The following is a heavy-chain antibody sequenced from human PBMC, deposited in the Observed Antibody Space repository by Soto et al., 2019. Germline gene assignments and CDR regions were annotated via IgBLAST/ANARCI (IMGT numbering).Heavy chain of an antibody. CDR2: ISYDGSNK. D-gene: IGHD2-15*01. J-gene: IGHJ3*02. V-gene: IGHV3-30*03. Sequence: HPGGSLRLSCAASGFTFSSYGMHWVRQAPGKGLEWVAVISYDGSNKYYADSVKGRFTISRDNSKNTLYLQMNSLRAEDTAVYYCATSCSGGSCYPGTDAFDIWGQGTMVTVS. CDR1: GFTFSSYG. CDR3: ATSCSGGSCYPGTDAFDI.